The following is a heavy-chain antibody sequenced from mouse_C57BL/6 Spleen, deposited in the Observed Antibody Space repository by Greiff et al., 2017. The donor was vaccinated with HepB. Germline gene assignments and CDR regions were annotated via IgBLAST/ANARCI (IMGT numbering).Heavy chain of an antibody. Sequence: EVQLQQPGPELVKPGASVKISCKASGYTFTDYYMNWVKQSHGKSLEWIGDINPNNGGTSYNQKFKGKATLTVDKSSSTAYMDLRSLTSEDSAVYYCARVYYDDDGAMDYWGQGTSVTVSS. D-gene: IGHD2-4*01. J-gene: IGHJ4*01. V-gene: IGHV1-26*01. CDR3: ARVYYDDDGAMDY. CDR1: GYTFTDYY. CDR2: INPNNGGT.